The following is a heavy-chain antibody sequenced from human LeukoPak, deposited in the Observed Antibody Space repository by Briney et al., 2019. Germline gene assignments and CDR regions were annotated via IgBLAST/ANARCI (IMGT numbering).Heavy chain of an antibody. CDR2: MYYSGST. V-gene: IGHV4-30-4*01. J-gene: IGHJ5*02. D-gene: IGHD3-22*01. Sequence: SETLSLTCTVSGGSISSGDYYWSWIRQPPGKGLEWIAYMYYSGSTYYNPSLKSRVTMSADTSKNQLSLKLSSVTAADTAVYYCARPYYYDSRIDPWGQGTLVTVSS. CDR3: ARPYYYDSRIDP. CDR1: GGSISSGDYY.